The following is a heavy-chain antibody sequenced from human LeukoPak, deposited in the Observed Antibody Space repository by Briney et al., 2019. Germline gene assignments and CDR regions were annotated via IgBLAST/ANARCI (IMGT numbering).Heavy chain of an antibody. Sequence: SETLSLTCTVFGGSISRSSYYWGWIRQPPGKGLEWIGSIYYSGSTYYNPSLKSRVTISVDTSKNQFSLKLSSVTAADTAVYYCARDAGYAFYYYYGMDVWGQGTTVTVSS. CDR3: ARDAGYAFYYYYGMDV. D-gene: IGHD2-2*01. CDR2: IYYSGST. V-gene: IGHV4-39*02. CDR1: GGSISRSSYY. J-gene: IGHJ6*02.